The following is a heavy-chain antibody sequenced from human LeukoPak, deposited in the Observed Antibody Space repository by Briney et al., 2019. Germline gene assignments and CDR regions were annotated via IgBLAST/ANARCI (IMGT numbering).Heavy chain of an antibody. CDR2: IC. V-gene: IGHV3-53*01. Sequence: GGSLRLSCTVSGFTVSSNSMSWVRQAPGKGLEWVSFICSDSVKGRFTISRDNSKNTLYLQMNSLRAEDTAVYYCARRAGAYSHPYDYWGQGTLVTVSS. CDR1: GFTVSSNS. CDR3: ARRAGAYSHPYDY. D-gene: IGHD4/OR15-4a*01. J-gene: IGHJ4*02.